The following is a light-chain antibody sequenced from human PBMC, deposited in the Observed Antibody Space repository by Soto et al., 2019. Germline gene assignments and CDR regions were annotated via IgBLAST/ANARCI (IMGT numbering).Light chain of an antibody. CDR1: QSVSNNY. J-gene: IGKJ2*01. CDR2: GSS. Sequence: EVVLTQSPGTLSLSPGERATLSCRASQSVSNNYLAWYQQKPGLGPRLLIFGSSDRATGIPDRFSGSGSGTYFTLTISRLEPEDFAVYYCQQYGSPPPYTFGQGTKLVIK. CDR3: QQYGSPPPYT. V-gene: IGKV3-20*01.